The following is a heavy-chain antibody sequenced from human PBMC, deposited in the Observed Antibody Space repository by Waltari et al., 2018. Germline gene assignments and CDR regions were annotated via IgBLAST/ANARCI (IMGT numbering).Heavy chain of an antibody. V-gene: IGHV4-31*03. D-gene: IGHD6-13*01. CDR3: ARASSSHNNPFDY. CDR1: GASISRVGYS. CDR2: IYYSGST. J-gene: IGHJ4*02. Sequence: QVQLQESGPGLVKPSQTLSLTCTVSGASISRVGYSWSWIRQHPGKGLEWIGYIYYSGSTYYNPSLKSRVTVSVDTSKNQFSLKLSSVTAADTAVYYCARASSSHNNPFDYWGQGTLVTVSS.